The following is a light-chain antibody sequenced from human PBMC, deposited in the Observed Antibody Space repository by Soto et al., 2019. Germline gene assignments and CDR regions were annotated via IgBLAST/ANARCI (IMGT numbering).Light chain of an antibody. J-gene: IGLJ2*01. Sequence: QPVLTQSPSASASLGASVKLTCTLSSGHSSYAIAWHQQQPEKGPRYLMKLNSDGSHNKGDGIPDRFSGSSSGAERYLTISSLQSEDEADYYCQTCYTGIRVVFGGGTKVTVL. CDR3: QTCYTGIRVV. V-gene: IGLV4-69*01. CDR2: LNSDGSH. CDR1: SGHSSYA.